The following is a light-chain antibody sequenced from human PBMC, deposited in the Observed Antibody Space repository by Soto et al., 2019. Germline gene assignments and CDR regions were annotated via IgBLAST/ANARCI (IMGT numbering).Light chain of an antibody. CDR3: SSYTSSSTPSV. CDR1: SSAVGGYNY. CDR2: DVS. Sequence: QSVLTQPASVSGSPGQSITISCTGTSSAVGGYNYVSWDQQHPGKAPKLMIYDVSNRPSGVSNRFSGSKSGNTASLTISGRQAQDEAEYYCSSYTSSSTPSVFGTGTKLTV. V-gene: IGLV2-14*01. J-gene: IGLJ1*01.